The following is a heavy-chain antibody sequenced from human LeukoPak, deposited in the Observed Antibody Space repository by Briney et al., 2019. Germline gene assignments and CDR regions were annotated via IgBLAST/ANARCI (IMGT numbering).Heavy chain of an antibody. D-gene: IGHD6-19*01. Sequence: GGSLRLSCAASGFTFSSYGMHWVRQAPGKGLEWVAVIWYDGSNKYYADSVKGRSTISRDNSKNTLYLQMNSLRAEDTAVYYCARDGELAVAGTPQDFDYWGQGTLVTVSS. J-gene: IGHJ4*02. V-gene: IGHV3-33*01. CDR2: IWYDGSNK. CDR3: ARDGELAVAGTPQDFDY. CDR1: GFTFSSYG.